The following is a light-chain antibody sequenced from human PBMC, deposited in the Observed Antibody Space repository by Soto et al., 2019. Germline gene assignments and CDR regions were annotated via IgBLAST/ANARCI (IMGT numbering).Light chain of an antibody. CDR3: QQYNIWPLT. CDR2: GAS. V-gene: IGKV3D-15*01. J-gene: IGKJ4*01. Sequence: EIVLTQSPGTLSLSPGERATLSCRASQSVSSRLAWYQQKPGQAPRLLISGASSRATGIPDRFSGSGSGTEVTLTISSLQSEDFAVYYCQQYNIWPLTFGGGTKVDIK. CDR1: QSVSSR.